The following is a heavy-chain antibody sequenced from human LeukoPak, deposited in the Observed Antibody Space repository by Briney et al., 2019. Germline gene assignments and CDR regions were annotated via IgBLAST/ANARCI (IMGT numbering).Heavy chain of an antibody. Sequence: GLEWIGEINHSGSTNYNPSLKSPVTISVDTSRNQFSLKLSSVTAADTAVYYCARGSSGSYYYWGQGTLVTVSS. D-gene: IGHD1-26*01. J-gene: IGHJ4*02. V-gene: IGHV4-34*01. CDR3: ARGSSGSYYY. CDR2: INHSGST.